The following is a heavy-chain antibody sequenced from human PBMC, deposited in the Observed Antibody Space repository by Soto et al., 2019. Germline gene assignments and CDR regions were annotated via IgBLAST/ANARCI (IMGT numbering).Heavy chain of an antibody. CDR3: ARGINYGDYFDY. CDR1: GGSFSAYY. CDR2: INHSGST. Sequence: QVQLQQWGAGLLKPSETLSLTCAVYGGSFSAYYWSWIRQPPGKGLEWIGEINHSGSTNYSPSLKSRVTISVDTSTNQFSLRLSSVTAADTAVYYCARGINYGDYFDYWGQGTLVTVSS. V-gene: IGHV4-34*01. D-gene: IGHD4-17*01. J-gene: IGHJ4*02.